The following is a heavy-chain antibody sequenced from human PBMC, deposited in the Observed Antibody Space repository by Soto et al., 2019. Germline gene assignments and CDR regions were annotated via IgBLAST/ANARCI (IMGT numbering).Heavy chain of an antibody. J-gene: IGHJ6*02. D-gene: IGHD5-18*01. CDR1: GGTFSSYA. CDR3: ASGDRMDVDTAMVTSFHYYYYGMDV. V-gene: IGHV1-69*13. CDR2: IIPIFGTA. Sequence: GASVKVSCKASGGTFSSYAISWVRQAPGQGLEWMGGIIPIFGTANYAQKFQGRVTITADESTSTAYMELSSLRSEDTAVYYCASGDRMDVDTAMVTSFHYYYYGMDVWGQGTTVTVSS.